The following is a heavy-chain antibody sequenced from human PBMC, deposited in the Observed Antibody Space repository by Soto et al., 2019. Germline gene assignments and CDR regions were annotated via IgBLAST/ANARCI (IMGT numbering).Heavy chain of an antibody. Sequence: PRWSLKISCYGSGYIFASYWIVWVCQMPGQDLASMEIIYPGDSDTRYSPSFQGQTTISADESLRTAYLQWTSLTASDTALYYCASPRSFTLGFYYAGIDLWGQGTTRSVPS. CDR3: ASPRSFTLGFYYAGIDL. CDR2: IYPGDSDT. D-gene: IGHD6-6*01. V-gene: IGHV5-51*01. CDR1: GYIFASYW. J-gene: IGHJ6*02.